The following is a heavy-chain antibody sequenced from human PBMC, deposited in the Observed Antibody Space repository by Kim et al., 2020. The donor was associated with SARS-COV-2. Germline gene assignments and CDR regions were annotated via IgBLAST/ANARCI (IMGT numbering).Heavy chain of an antibody. V-gene: IGHV4-30-2*01. CDR3: ARTTVTTPWFDP. CDR2: IYHSGST. D-gene: IGHD4-4*01. J-gene: IGHJ5*02. CDR1: GGSISSGGYS. Sequence: SETLSLTCAVSGGSISSGGYSWSWIRQPPGKGLEWIGYIYHSGSTYYNPSLKSRVTISVDRSKNQFSLKLSSVTAADTAVYYCARTTVTTPWFDPWGQGT.